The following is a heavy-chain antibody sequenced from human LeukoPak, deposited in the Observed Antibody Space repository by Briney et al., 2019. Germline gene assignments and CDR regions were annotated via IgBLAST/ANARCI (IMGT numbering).Heavy chain of an antibody. CDR1: GLSLNTAGVG. V-gene: IGHV2-5*02. CDR3: AKAGYGSGSYLRYYYYGMDV. J-gene: IGHJ6*02. D-gene: IGHD3-10*01. CDR2: IYWEDDK. Sequence: SGPTLVKPTQTLTLTCTLSGLSLNTAGVGVGWVRQPPGKALEWLALIYWEDDKRYNPSLKTRLTITKDTSKNQVVLTVTNMDPVDTATYYCAKAGYGSGSYLRYYYYGMDVWGQGTAVTVSS.